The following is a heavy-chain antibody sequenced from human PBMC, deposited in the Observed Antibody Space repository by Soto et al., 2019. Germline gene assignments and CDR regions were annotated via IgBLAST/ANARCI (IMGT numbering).Heavy chain of an antibody. CDR2: IIPIFGTA. J-gene: IGHJ6*02. D-gene: IGHD2-15*01. V-gene: IGHV1-69*12. CDR3: ARGSGGSSYYYYGMDV. Sequence: QVQLVQSGAEVKKPGSSVKVSCKASGGTFSSYAINWVRQAPGQGLEWMGGIIPIFGTANYEQKFQGRVTIPADESTGTAYMELGSLRAEDVAVYYCARGSGGSSYYYYGMDVWGQGTTVTVSS. CDR1: GGTFSSYA.